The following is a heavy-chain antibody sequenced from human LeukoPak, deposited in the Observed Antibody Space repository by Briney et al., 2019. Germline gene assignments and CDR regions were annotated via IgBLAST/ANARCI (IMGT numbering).Heavy chain of an antibody. D-gene: IGHD3-10*01. CDR1: GGSVSSSRFH. Sequence: SETLSLTCTLSGGSVSSSRFHWGWIRQPPGKGLEWIGNIYYSGSTSYKPSLKSRVTMSLDTPKNQFSPTLRSLTAADTAVYYCATPSGNAFDIWGQGIMVTVSS. CDR3: ATPSGNAFDI. V-gene: IGHV4-39*07. CDR2: IYYSGST. J-gene: IGHJ3*02.